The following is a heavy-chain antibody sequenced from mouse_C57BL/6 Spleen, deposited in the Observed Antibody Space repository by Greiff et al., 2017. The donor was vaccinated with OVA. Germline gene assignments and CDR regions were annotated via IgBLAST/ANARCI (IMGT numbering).Heavy chain of an antibody. J-gene: IGHJ2*01. V-gene: IGHV1-69*01. CDR3: ARFASITTVVAIPFDY. Sequence: QVQLQQPGAELVMPGASVKLSCKASGYTFTSYWMHWVKQRPGQGLEWIGEIDPSDSYTNYNQKFKGKSTLTVDKSSSTAYMQLSSLTSEDSAVYYCARFASITTVVAIPFDYWGQGTTLTVSS. D-gene: IGHD1-1*01. CDR2: IDPSDSYT. CDR1: GYTFTSYW.